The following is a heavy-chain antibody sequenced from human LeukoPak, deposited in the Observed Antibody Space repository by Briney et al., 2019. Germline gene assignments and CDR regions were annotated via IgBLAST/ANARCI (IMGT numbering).Heavy chain of an antibody. J-gene: IGHJ4*02. V-gene: IGHV3-7*01. D-gene: IGHD1-26*01. CDR3: TRLGGSYYTY. Sequence: PGGSLRLSCAASGFTFSSYWMSWVRQAPGKGLEWVANIKQDGGEKYYVDSVKGRFTISRDNAKNSLFLQMNSLRAEDTAVYYFTRLGGSYYTYWGQGTLVTVSS. CDR2: IKQDGGEK. CDR1: GFTFSSYW.